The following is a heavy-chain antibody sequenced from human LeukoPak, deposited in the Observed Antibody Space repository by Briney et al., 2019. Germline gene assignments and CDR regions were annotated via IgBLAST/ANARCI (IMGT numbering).Heavy chain of an antibody. CDR1: GFTFSSYW. CDR3: TRVSGGYDVSDY. Sequence: GGSLRLSCVASGFTFSSYWMTWVRQAPGKGLEWVANIRKDGSQKYYVDSVEGRFTISRDNAKNSLYLQMNTLRADDTAVYYCTRVSGGYDVSDYWGQGTLVTVSS. CDR2: IRKDGSQK. J-gene: IGHJ4*02. D-gene: IGHD3-3*01. V-gene: IGHV3-7*03.